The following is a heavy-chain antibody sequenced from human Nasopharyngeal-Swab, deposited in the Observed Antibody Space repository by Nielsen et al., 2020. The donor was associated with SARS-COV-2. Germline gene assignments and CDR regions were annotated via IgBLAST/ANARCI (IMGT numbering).Heavy chain of an antibody. CDR1: GFTFSGYT. Sequence: GESLKISCAASGFTFSGYTMHRVRQPPGTGLVWVPRNKSDGCDINYVDSVKGRFTISRDNAKNTLYLQMESLRVEDTAVYYCARGATPLTNWCFDLWGRGTLVRVSS. J-gene: IGHJ2*01. CDR3: ARGATPLTNWCFDL. D-gene: IGHD3-16*01. CDR2: NKSDGCDI. V-gene: IGHV3-74*01.